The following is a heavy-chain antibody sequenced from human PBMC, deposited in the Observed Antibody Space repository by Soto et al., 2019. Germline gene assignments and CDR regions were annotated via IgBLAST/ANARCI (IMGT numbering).Heavy chain of an antibody. CDR1: GYTFTGYY. CDR2: INPNSGGT. J-gene: IGHJ4*02. CDR3: ARTHGFGERYYFDY. V-gene: IGHV1-2*02. Sequence: ASVKVSCKASGYTFTGYYMHWVRQAPGQGLEWMGWINPNSGGTNYAQKFQGRVTMTRDTSISTAYMELSRLRSDDTAVYYCARTHGFGERYYFDYWGQGTLVTVSS. D-gene: IGHD3-10*01.